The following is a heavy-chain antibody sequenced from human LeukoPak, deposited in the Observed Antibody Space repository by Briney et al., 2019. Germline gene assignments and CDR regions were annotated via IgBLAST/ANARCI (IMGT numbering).Heavy chain of an antibody. V-gene: IGHV4-30-4*01. D-gene: IGHD6-19*01. CDR1: GGSISSGDYY. J-gene: IGHJ4*02. CDR2: IYYSGST. Sequence: SETLSLTCTVSGGSISSGDYYWSWIRQPPGKGLEWIGYIYYSGSTYYNPSLKSRVTISVDTSKNQFSLKLSSVTAADTAVYYCARDSSGWYSDYWGQGTLVTVSP. CDR3: ARDSSGWYSDY.